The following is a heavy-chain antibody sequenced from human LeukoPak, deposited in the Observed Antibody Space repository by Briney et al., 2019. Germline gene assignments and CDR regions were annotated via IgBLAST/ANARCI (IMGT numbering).Heavy chain of an antibody. CDR3: ARDSLTTVTTYDAFDI. CDR1: GGSISGSNW. J-gene: IGHJ3*02. Sequence: PSGTLSLTCAVSGGSISGSNWWSWVRQPPGKGLEWIGEIYHSGSTNNNPSLKSRVTISVDKSKNQFSLKLSSVTAADTAVYYCARDSLTTVTTYDAFDIWGQGTMVTVYS. CDR2: IYHSGST. D-gene: IGHD4-17*01. V-gene: IGHV4-4*02.